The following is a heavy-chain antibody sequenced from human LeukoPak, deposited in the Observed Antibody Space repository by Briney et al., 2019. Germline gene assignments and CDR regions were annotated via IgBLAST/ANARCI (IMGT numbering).Heavy chain of an antibody. V-gene: IGHV3-30*18. CDR3: TKSRGSGSKMARGVNFDY. CDR2: KSFDGTNE. J-gene: IGHJ4*02. CDR1: GFTFSDYG. D-gene: IGHD3-10*01. Sequence: PGRSLTLSCTASGFTFSDYGMHWVRQAPGKGLEWVAIKSFDGTNEDSADSVQGRFTISRDNSKNTLFLQMNSLRGEDTAVYYCTKSRGSGSKMARGVNFDYWGLGTLVTVSS.